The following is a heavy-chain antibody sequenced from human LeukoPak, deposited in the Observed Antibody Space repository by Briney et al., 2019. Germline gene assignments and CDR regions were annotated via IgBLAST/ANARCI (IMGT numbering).Heavy chain of an antibody. Sequence: GGSLRLSCAASGFTFSSYAMSWARQAPGKGLEWVSAISGSGGSTYYADSVKGRFTISRDNSKNTLYLQMNSLRAEDTAVYYCAEGVDSSGYYRQLDYWGQGTLVTVSS. V-gene: IGHV3-23*01. CDR2: ISGSGGST. CDR3: AEGVDSSGYYRQLDY. CDR1: GFTFSSYA. D-gene: IGHD3-22*01. J-gene: IGHJ4*02.